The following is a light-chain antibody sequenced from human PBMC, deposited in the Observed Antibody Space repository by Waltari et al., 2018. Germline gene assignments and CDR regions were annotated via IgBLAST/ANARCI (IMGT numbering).Light chain of an antibody. J-gene: IGLJ3*02. CDR2: DVS. CDR1: SRYVGGYNY. Sequence: QSALTQPRSVSGSPGQSVTISCTGTSRYVGGYNYVSWYQQHPGKAPKLVIYDVSKRPPGVPDRFSGSKSANTASLTISGLQAEDEADYYCCSYAGSYTLEVFGGGTKLTVL. CDR3: CSYAGSYTLEV. V-gene: IGLV2-11*01.